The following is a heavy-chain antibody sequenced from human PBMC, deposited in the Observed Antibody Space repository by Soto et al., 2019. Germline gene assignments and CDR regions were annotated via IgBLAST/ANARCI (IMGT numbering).Heavy chain of an antibody. V-gene: IGHV3-33*01. CDR1: GFSFSSYG. CDR3: ASRSPALDY. Sequence: QVQLVESGGGVVQPGRSLRLSCAAPGFSFSSYGMHWVRQAPGKGLEWVAVIWYDGTNKYYADSVKGRFTISRDNSKNTLSLQMNSLRAEDTAVYYCASRSPALDYWGQGTLVTVSS. CDR2: IWYDGTNK. D-gene: IGHD2-2*01. J-gene: IGHJ4*02.